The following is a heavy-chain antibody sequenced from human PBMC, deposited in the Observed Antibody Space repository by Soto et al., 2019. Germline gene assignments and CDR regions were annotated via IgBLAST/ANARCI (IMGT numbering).Heavy chain of an antibody. D-gene: IGHD3-3*01. CDR1: GDSISSTSYY. V-gene: IGHV4-39*01. CDR3: VRRPRTIFGHPGWFDP. J-gene: IGHJ5*02. CDR2: TYYSGTT. Sequence: QLQLQESGPGPVKPSETLSLTCTVSGDSISSTSYYWGWIRQPPGKGLEWIGDTYYSGTTSYNPSLKHRLTISVDTSKNQFSLKLSSVTAADTAVYYCVRRPRTIFGHPGWFDPWGQGTLVTVSS.